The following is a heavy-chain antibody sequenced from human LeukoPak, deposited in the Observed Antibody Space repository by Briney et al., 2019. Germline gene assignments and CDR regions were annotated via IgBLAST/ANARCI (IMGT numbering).Heavy chain of an antibody. V-gene: IGHV4-39*07. CDR2: IYYSGST. D-gene: IGHD6-19*01. CDR1: GDSISSSSYY. Sequence: SETLSLTCTVSGDSISSSSYYWGWIRQPPGKGLEWIGSIYYSGSTYYNPSLKSRVTISVDTSKNQFSLKLSSVTAADTAVYYCARETYRSGWDGHWGQGTLVTVSS. J-gene: IGHJ4*02. CDR3: ARETYRSGWDGH.